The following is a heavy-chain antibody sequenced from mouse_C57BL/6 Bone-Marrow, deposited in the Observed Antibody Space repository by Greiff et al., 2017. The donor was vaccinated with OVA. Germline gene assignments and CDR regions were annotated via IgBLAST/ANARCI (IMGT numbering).Heavy chain of an antibody. Sequence: EVKLMESGGGLVKPGGSLKLSCAASGSTFSSYAMSWVRQTPEKRLEWVATISDGGSYTYYPDNVKGRFTISRDNAKNNLYLQMSHLKSEDTAMYYCARYPAMDYWGQGTSVTVSS. CDR2: ISDGGSYT. CDR3: ARYPAMDY. CDR1: GSTFSSYA. V-gene: IGHV5-4*03. J-gene: IGHJ4*01.